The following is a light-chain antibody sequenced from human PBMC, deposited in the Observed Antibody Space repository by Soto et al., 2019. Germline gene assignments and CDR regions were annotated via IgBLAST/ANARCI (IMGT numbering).Light chain of an antibody. Sequence: DLQMTQSPSSLSAYAGDRVTLTCRASRGITNYLAWYQQKPGKVPKLLIYAASTLQAGVPSRFSGSGSGTDFTLTISSLQPEDVATYYCQKYNSVPWTFGQGTKVEIK. CDR1: RGITNY. CDR3: QKYNSVPWT. V-gene: IGKV1-27*01. J-gene: IGKJ1*01. CDR2: AAS.